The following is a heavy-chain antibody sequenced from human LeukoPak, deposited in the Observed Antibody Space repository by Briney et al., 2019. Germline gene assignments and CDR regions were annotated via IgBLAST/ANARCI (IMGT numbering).Heavy chain of an antibody. D-gene: IGHD4/OR15-4a*01. Sequence: GGSLRLSCAASGFTFSSYGMHWVRQAPGKGLEWVAFIRYDGSNKYYSDSVKCRFTISRDNSKNTLYLQMNSLRAEDTAVYYCAKPDYGEYYFDYWGQGTLVTVSS. J-gene: IGHJ4*02. CDR3: AKPDYGEYYFDY. V-gene: IGHV3-30*02. CDR1: GFTFSSYG. CDR2: IRYDGSNK.